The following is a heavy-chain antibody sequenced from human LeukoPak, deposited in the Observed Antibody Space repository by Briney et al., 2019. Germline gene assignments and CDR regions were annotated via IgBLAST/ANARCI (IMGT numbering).Heavy chain of an antibody. CDR3: GRDPTGNYVGAFEF. V-gene: IGHV3-23*01. D-gene: IGHD1-7*01. J-gene: IGHJ3*01. Sequence: GGSLRLSCTASGFAFSAYAMTWVRHVPGKGLEWVSSLTANSDDTTYADSVRGRFIMSRDNSKNSLYLQMNNLRAEDTATYYCGRDPTGNYVGAFEFWGQGTLVTVSS. CDR2: LTANSDDT. CDR1: GFAFSAYA.